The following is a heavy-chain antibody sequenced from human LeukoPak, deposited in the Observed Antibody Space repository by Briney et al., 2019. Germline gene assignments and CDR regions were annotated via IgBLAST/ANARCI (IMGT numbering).Heavy chain of an antibody. Sequence: SETLSLTCTVSDGSISGTPYYWGWFRQPPGKGPEWIGNIHYSGTVYYNPSLKSRVTISVDTSKNQFSLKLSSVTAADTAVYYCARSLYYYGSGSYLDYWGQGTLVTVSS. J-gene: IGHJ4*02. CDR3: ARSLYYYGSGSYLDY. CDR1: DGSISGTPYY. V-gene: IGHV4-39*07. D-gene: IGHD3-10*01. CDR2: IHYSGTV.